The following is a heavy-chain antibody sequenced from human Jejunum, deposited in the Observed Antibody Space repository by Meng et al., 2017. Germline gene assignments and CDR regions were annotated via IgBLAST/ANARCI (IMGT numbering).Heavy chain of an antibody. CDR3: ARLGITESIGGFDP. CDR2: IYYTGST. D-gene: IGHD1-20*01. Sequence: VRLQESGPGLVKPSQTLSLPCTVSGGSLRTGAYYWSWIRQQPGKGLEWIGYIYYTGSTFYNPPLKSRVSISLETSKNQFSLKVTSVTAADTAFYYCARLGITESIGGFDPWGQGILVTVSS. CDR1: GGSLRTGAYY. J-gene: IGHJ5*02. V-gene: IGHV4-31*03.